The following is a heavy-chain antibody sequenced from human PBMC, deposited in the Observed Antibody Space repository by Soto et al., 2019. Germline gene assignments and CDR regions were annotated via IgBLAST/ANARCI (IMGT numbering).Heavy chain of an antibody. CDR2: ISGSGGST. J-gene: IGHJ4*02. CDR1: GFTFSSYA. V-gene: IGHV3-23*01. Sequence: EVQLLESGGGLVQPGGSLRLSCAASGFTFSSYAMSWVRQAPGKGLEWVSAISGSGGSTYYADSVKGRFTISRDNSKNTLYLQMNSLRAEDSAVYYCAKYSSGWYHPFDYWGQGTLVTVSS. CDR3: AKYSSGWYHPFDY. D-gene: IGHD6-19*01.